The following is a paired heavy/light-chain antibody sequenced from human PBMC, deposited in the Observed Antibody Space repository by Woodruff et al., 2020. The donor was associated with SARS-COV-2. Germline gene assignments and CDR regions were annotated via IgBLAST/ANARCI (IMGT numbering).Heavy chain of an antibody. D-gene: IGHD3-16*01. Sequence: QVQLQESGPGLVKPSGTLSLTCAVSGGSISTSDWWSWVRQPPGKGLEWVGEIYHGGNTNYNSSLKSRVTISVDKSKNQFSLRLTSVTAADTAVYYCAKADRGRYLDYWGQGTLITVSS. V-gene: IGHV4-4*02. J-gene: IGHJ4*02. CDR1: GGSISTSDW. CDR3: AKADRGRYLDY. CDR2: IYHGGNT.
Light chain of an antibody. J-gene: IGKJ2*01. V-gene: IGKV3-20*01. Sequence: EIVLTQSPGTLSLSPGERATLSCRASQSVSSSYLAWYQQKPGQAPRLLIYGASSRATGIPDRFSGSGSGTDFTLTISSLQSEDFAVYYCQQYNNWPPRTFGQGTKLEIK. CDR2: GAS. CDR1: QSVSSSY. CDR3: QQYNNWPPRT.